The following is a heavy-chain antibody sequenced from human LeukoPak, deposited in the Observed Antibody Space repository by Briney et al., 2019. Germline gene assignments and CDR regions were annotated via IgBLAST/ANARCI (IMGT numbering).Heavy chain of an antibody. CDR3: ARDCYYGSGSYCYYYGMDV. V-gene: IGHV3-33*01. J-gene: IGHJ6*04. CDR2: IWYDGSNI. D-gene: IGHD3-10*01. CDR1: GFTFSSYG. Sequence: GGSLRLSCAASGFTFSSYGMHWVRQAPGKGLEWVAVIWYDGSNIYYADSVKGRFTISRDNSKNTLYLQMNSLRAEDTAVYYCARDCYYGSGSYCYYYGMDVWGKGTTVTVSS.